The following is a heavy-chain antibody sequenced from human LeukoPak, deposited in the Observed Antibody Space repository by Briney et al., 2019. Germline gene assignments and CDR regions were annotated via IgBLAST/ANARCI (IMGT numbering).Heavy chain of an antibody. CDR2: INHSGST. D-gene: IGHD3-22*01. CDR1: GGSFSGYY. J-gene: IGHJ4*02. V-gene: IGHV4-34*01. CDR3: ARRRGYYDSRWGY. Sequence: PSETLSLTCAVYGGSFSGYYWNWIRQPPGKGLEWIGEINHSGSTNYNPSLKSRVTISVNTSKNQFSLKLSSVTAADTAVYYCARRRGYYDSRWGYWGQGTLVTVSS.